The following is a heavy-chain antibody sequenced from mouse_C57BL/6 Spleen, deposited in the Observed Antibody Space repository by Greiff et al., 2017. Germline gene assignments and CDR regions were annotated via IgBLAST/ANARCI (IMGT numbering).Heavy chain of an antibody. J-gene: IGHJ4*01. V-gene: IGHV1-54*01. CDR2: INPGSGGT. CDR3: ASEGSYYGNYEDYAMDY. D-gene: IGHD2-10*01. CDR1: GYAFTNYL. Sequence: QVQLQQSGAELVRPGTSVKVSCKASGYAFTNYLIEWVKQRPGQGLEWIGVINPGSGGTNYNEKFKGKATLTADKSSSTTYMQLSSRTSEYSAVYFCASEGSYYGNYEDYAMDYWGKGTTVTVAS.